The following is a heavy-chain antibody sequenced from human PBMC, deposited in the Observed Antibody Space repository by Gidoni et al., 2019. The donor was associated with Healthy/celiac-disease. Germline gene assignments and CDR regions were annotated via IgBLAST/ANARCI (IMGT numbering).Heavy chain of an antibody. J-gene: IGHJ4*02. CDR3: ASDSSGYSSYFDY. CDR1: GFTVSSTY. D-gene: IGHD3-22*01. Sequence: EVQLVESGGGLVQPGGSLRLSCAASGFTVSSTYMSWVRQAPGTGLEWVSVIYSGGSTYYEDSVKGRFTISRDNSKNTLYLQMNSRRAEDTAVYYCASDSSGYSSYFDYWGQGTLVTVSS. V-gene: IGHV3-66*01. CDR2: IYSGGST.